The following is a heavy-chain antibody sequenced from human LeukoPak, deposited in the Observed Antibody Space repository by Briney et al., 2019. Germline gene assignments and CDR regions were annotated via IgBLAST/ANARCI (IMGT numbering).Heavy chain of an antibody. J-gene: IGHJ6*02. D-gene: IGHD5-18*01. CDR2: IYPGDSDT. CDR3: ARHGDTAMDPEKYYYYGMDV. Sequence: GESLKISRKGSGYSFTSYWLGWVRQMPGKGLEWMGIIYPGDSDTRYSPPFQGQVTISADKSISTAYLQWSSLKASDTAMYYCARHGDTAMDPEKYYYYGMDVWGQGTTVTVSS. V-gene: IGHV5-51*01. CDR1: GYSFTSYW.